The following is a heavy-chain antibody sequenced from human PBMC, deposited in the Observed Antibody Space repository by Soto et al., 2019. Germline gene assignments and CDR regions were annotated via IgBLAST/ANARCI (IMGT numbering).Heavy chain of an antibody. Sequence: SETLSLTCTVSGGSISSYYWSWIRQPPGKGLEWIGYIYYSGSTNYNPSLKSRVTISVDTSKNQFSLKLSSVTAADTAVYYCARHDYDFWSGFVWGQGTLVTVSS. CDR3: ARHDYDFWSGFV. D-gene: IGHD3-3*01. J-gene: IGHJ4*02. CDR2: IYYSGST. CDR1: GGSISSYY. V-gene: IGHV4-59*08.